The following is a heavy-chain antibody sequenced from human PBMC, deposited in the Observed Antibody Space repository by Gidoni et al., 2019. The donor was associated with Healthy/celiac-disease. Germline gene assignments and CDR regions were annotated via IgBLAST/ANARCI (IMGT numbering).Heavy chain of an antibody. CDR1: GITCRSCA. CDR2: ISGCGGST. J-gene: IGHJ4*02. CDR3: AKMDSSGYYWGLKYYFDY. Sequence: EVQLVESGGGLVQPGGSRRLSGAAAGITCRSCAMSWVRQTPGKGLEWVSAISGCGGSTYYADSVKGRFTISIDNSKNTLYLQMNSLRAEDTAVYYCAKMDSSGYYWGLKYYFDYWGQGTLVTVSS. V-gene: IGHV3-23*04. D-gene: IGHD3-22*01.